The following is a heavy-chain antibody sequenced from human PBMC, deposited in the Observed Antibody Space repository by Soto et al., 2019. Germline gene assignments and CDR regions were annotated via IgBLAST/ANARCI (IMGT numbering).Heavy chain of an antibody. J-gene: IGHJ4*02. D-gene: IGHD3-3*01. CDR2: INHSGST. Sequence: KPSETLSLTCAVYGGSFSGYYWSWIRQPPGKGLEWIGEINHSGSTNYNPSLKSRVTISVDTSKNQFSLKLSSVTAADTAVYYCARGPHPIRPDYDFWSGYYTGIDYWGQGTLVTVSS. CDR1: GGSFSGYY. V-gene: IGHV4-34*01. CDR3: ARGPHPIRPDYDFWSGYYTGIDY.